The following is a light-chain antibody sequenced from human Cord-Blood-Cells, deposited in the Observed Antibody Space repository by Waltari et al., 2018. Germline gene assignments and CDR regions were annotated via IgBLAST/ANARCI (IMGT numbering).Light chain of an antibody. Sequence: DIQMTQSPYSLSASVGDRVTITCQASQDISHYLNWYQQKPGKAPKLLIYDASNLETGVPSRFSGSGSGTDFTFTISSLQPEDIATDYCQQYDNLPYTFGQGTKLEIK. V-gene: IGKV1-33*01. J-gene: IGKJ2*01. CDR1: QDISHY. CDR3: QQYDNLPYT. CDR2: DAS.